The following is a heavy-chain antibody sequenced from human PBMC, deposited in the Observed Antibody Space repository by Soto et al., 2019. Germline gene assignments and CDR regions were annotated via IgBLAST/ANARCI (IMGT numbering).Heavy chain of an antibody. J-gene: IGHJ5*02. D-gene: IGHD3-16*01. CDR1: GFTFSSYS. Sequence: EVQLVESGGGLVKPGGSLRLSCAASGFTFSSYSMNWVRQAPGKGLEWVSSISSSSSYIYYADSVMGRFTISRDNAKNSLYLQMNSLRAEDTAVYYCARDGRRGGPPSWFDPWGQGTLVTVSS. V-gene: IGHV3-21*01. CDR3: ARDGRRGGPPSWFDP. CDR2: ISSSSSYI.